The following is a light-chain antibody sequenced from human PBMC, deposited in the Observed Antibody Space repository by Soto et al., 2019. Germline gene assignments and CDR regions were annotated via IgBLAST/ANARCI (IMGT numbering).Light chain of an antibody. CDR1: QNVSSYS. CDR3: QQYDSSPRT. Sequence: ENVLTQSPGTLSLSPGERATLSCRASQNVSSYSLAWYQQKPGQAPRLVMYGTSNRATGIPDRFSGSGSGTDFTLTISRLEPEDFAVYYCQQYDSSPRTFGQGTKVDIK. CDR2: GTS. J-gene: IGKJ1*01. V-gene: IGKV3-20*01.